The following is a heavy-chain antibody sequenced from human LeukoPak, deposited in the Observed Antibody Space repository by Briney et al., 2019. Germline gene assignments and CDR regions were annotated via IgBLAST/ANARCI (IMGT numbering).Heavy chain of an antibody. Sequence: SETLSLTCTVSGGSISSYYWSWIRQPAGKGLEWIGRIYSSGTTTYNPSLKSRVTMSVDTAKNQVSLRLSSVTGADTAVYYCARDSGTTGEVKFDPWGQGSLVTVSS. J-gene: IGHJ5*02. CDR2: IYSSGTT. D-gene: IGHD3-10*01. CDR1: GGSISSYY. V-gene: IGHV4-4*07. CDR3: ARDSGTTGEVKFDP.